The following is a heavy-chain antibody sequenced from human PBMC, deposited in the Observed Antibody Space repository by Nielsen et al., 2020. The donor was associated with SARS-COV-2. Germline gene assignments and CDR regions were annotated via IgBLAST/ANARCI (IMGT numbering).Heavy chain of an antibody. Sequence: GGSLRLSCVASGFTFSHYAIHWVRQAPGKGLEWVAYISYDGSDQYYEDSLKGRFTISRDNSKNILYLQMNNLRAEDTAVYYCVKDGAYYGVRGVVHFGYGGRGTVVTVSS. J-gene: IGHJ4*02. CDR3: VKDGAYYGVRGVVHFGY. CDR2: ISYDGSDQ. CDR1: GFTFSHYA. D-gene: IGHD3-10*01. V-gene: IGHV3-30*14.